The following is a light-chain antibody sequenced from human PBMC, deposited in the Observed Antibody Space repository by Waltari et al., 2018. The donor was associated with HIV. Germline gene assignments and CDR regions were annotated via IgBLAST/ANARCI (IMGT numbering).Light chain of an antibody. CDR3: QQYYSTPLT. CDR1: QSVLYSSNNKNY. CDR2: WAS. Sequence: DIVMTQSPDSLAVSLGERATINCKSSQSVLYSSNNKNYLAWYQQKPGQPPKLLIYWASTRESGVPDRFSGSGSGTDFTLTISSLQAVDVAVYYCQQYYSTPLTFGGGTTVEIK. V-gene: IGKV4-1*01. J-gene: IGKJ4*01.